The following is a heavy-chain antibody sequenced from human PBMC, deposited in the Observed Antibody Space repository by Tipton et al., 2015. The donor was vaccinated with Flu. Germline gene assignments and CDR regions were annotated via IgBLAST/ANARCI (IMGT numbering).Heavy chain of an antibody. CDR3: AAMRILTDYYSIRVAWFDP. J-gene: IGHJ5*02. V-gene: IGHV4-4*07. Sequence: TLSLTCIVSGGSFNNYYWSWIRQPAGKGLEWIGRILNSGSTTYNPSLSSRVSMSVDTSKNQFSLRLSSMTAADTAVYYCAAMRILTDYYSIRVAWFDPWGQGMLVTVSS. CDR2: ILNSGST. D-gene: IGHD3-9*01. CDR1: GGSFNNYY.